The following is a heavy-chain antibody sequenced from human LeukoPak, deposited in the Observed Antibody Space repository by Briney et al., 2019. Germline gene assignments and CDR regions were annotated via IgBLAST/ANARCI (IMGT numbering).Heavy chain of an antibody. V-gene: IGHV3-30*03. Sequence: GGSLRLSCAASGFTFSSYSMNWVRQAPGKGLEWVAVISYDGSNKYYADSVKGRFTISRDNSKNTLYLQMNSLRGEDTAVYYCARDEMRSLRFLEGGSGVYYYYYYMDVWGKGTTVTVSS. J-gene: IGHJ6*03. D-gene: IGHD3-3*01. CDR2: ISYDGSNK. CDR1: GFTFSSYS. CDR3: ARDEMRSLRFLEGGSGVYYYYYYMDV.